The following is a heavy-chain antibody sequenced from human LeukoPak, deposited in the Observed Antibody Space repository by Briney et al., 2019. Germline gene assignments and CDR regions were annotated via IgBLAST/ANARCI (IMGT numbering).Heavy chain of an antibody. V-gene: IGHV4-39*07. D-gene: IGHD6-13*01. CDR3: VSIDSWYLSGYYYYYVDV. Sequence: SETLSLTCTVSGGSISSSSYYWGWIRQPPGKGLEWIGSIYYSGSTYYNPSLKSRVTIPVDTSKNQFSLKLSSVTAADSAVYYCVSIDSWYLSGYYYYYVDVWGKGTTVAISS. CDR2: IYYSGST. CDR1: GGSISSSSYY. J-gene: IGHJ6*03.